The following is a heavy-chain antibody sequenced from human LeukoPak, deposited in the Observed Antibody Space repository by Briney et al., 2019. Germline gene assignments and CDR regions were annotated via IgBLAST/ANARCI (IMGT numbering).Heavy chain of an antibody. CDR2: INTSGGST. V-gene: IGHV1-46*01. D-gene: IGHD6-6*01. CDR3: ARDPGGSSVYYCYMDV. CDR1: GYTFTSYY. Sequence: ASVKVACKASGYTFTSYYMHWVRQAPGQGLEWMGIINTSGGSTSYAQKFQGRVTMTRDMSTSTVYMELSSLRSEDTAVYYCARDPGGSSVYYCYMDVWGKGTTVTVSS. J-gene: IGHJ6*03.